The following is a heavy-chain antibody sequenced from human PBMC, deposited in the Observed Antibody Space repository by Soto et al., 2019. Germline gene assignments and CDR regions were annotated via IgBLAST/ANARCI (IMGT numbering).Heavy chain of an antibody. Sequence: GASVKVSCKVSGYTLTELSMHWVRQAPGKGLEWMGGFDPEDGETIYAQKFQGRVTMTEDTSTDTAYMELSSLRSEDTAVYYCATPLSDSSGGRCYQGYYYYGMDVWGQGTTVTVSS. CDR1: GYTLTELS. J-gene: IGHJ6*02. CDR2: FDPEDGET. CDR3: ATPLSDSSGGRCYQGYYYYGMDV. D-gene: IGHD2-15*01. V-gene: IGHV1-24*01.